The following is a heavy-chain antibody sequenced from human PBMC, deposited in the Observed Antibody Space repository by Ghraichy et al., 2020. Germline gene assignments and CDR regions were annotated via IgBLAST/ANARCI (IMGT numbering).Heavy chain of an antibody. CDR1: GFTFNRFS. CDR3: ARGGYCNGDSSCFYWDAFDM. Sequence: GGSLRLSCAASGFTFNRFSMNWVRQAPGKGLEWVSQISSTSTTIYYADSVKGRFTISRDNAKNSLYLQMNSLRDEDTAVYYCARGGYCNGDSSCFYWDAFDMWGQGTMVTVSS. D-gene: IGHD2-15*01. CDR2: ISSTSTTI. V-gene: IGHV3-48*02. J-gene: IGHJ3*02.